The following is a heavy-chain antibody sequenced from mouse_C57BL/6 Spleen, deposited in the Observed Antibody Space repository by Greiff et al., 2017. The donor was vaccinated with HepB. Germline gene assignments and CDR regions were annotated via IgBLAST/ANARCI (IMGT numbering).Heavy chain of an antibody. J-gene: IGHJ3*01. Sequence: VMLVESGPGLVAPSQSLSITCTVSGFSLTSYGVDWVRQSPGKGLEWLGVIWGVGSTNYNSALKSRLSISKDNSKSQVFLKMNSLQTDDTAMYYCAILLRGFAYWGQGTLVTVSA. CDR3: AILLRGFAY. V-gene: IGHV2-6*01. D-gene: IGHD1-1*01. CDR2: IWGVGST. CDR1: GFSLTSYG.